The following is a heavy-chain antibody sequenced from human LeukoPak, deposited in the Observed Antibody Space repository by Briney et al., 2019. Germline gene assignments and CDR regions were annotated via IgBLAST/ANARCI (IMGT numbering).Heavy chain of an antibody. J-gene: IGHJ4*02. Sequence: ASAKVSSKASRYTFTSYGISWVRQAPGQGREWMGWISANNGTTNNAQTLKGKATITTDTSTRTAYMELRSLRSDDTAVYYCARDRAARQYCGGNCSISYWGQRTLVTASS. CDR3: ARDRAARQYCGGNCSISY. CDR2: ISANNGTT. D-gene: IGHD2-21*02. V-gene: IGHV1-18*01. CDR1: RYTFTSYG.